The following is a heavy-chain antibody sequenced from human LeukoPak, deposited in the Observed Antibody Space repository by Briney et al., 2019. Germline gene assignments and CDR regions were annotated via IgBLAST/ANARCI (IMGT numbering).Heavy chain of an antibody. CDR2: ISAYNGNT. Sequence: GASVKVSCKASGYTFTSYGISWVRQAPGQGLEWMGWISAYNGNTNYAQKLQGRVTMTTDTSTSTAYMELRSLRSDDTAVYYCARDVQSQTTQFFNYGMDVWGQGTTVTVSS. V-gene: IGHV1-18*01. CDR1: GYTFTSYG. J-gene: IGHJ6*02. CDR3: ARDVQSQTTQFFNYGMDV. D-gene: IGHD4-17*01.